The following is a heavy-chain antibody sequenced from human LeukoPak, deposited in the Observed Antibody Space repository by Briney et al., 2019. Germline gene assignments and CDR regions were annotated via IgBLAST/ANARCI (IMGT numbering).Heavy chain of an antibody. V-gene: IGHV3-30-3*01. CDR3: ATGNRWLQLWTEDY. J-gene: IGHJ4*02. CDR1: GFTFSSYA. Sequence: GGSLRLSCAASGFTFSSYAMHWVRQAPGKGLEWVAVISYDGSNQYQADSVKGRFTISRDNSKNTLYLQMNTLRAEDTAVYYCATGNRWLQLWTEDYWGQGTLVTVSS. CDR2: ISYDGSNQ. D-gene: IGHD5-24*01.